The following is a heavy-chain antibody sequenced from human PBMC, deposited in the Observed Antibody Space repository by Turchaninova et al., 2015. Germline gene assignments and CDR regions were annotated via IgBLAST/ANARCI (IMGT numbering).Heavy chain of an antibody. Sequence: EVQLVESGGGLVQPGGSLRLSCAASGCTFGGCWMSGVRQSPGNGLEWVANLKQDGSENHYLDSVKGRFTISRDNAKNSLYLKMNSLRAEDTAVYYCARDFNGWYDYWGQGTLVTVSS. CDR3: ARDFNGWYDY. J-gene: IGHJ4*02. V-gene: IGHV3-7*01. CDR1: GCTFGGCW. CDR2: LKQDGSEN. D-gene: IGHD6-19*01.